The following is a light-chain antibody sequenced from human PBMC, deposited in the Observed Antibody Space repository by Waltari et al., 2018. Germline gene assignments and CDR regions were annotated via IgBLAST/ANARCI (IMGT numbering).Light chain of an antibody. V-gene: IGKV1-33*01. CDR1: QYVNKY. CDR3: QQYHHLPLT. Sequence: DVQLTQSPSSLSASVGDIVTITCRASQYVNKYLNWYQNRPGEAPKLLIYDTSNLQAGVPSRFSGSGHGTDFSFTISSLQPEDIGTYYCQQYHHLPLTFARGTKVAVK. CDR2: DTS. J-gene: IGKJ4*01.